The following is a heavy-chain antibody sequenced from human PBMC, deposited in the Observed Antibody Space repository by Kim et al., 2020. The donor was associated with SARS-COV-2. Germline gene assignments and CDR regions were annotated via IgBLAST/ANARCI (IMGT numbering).Heavy chain of an antibody. CDR3: ARGSHKSMFRYSSSSAFDI. V-gene: IGHV4-34*01. CDR1: GGSFSGYY. J-gene: IGHJ3*02. CDR2: INHSGST. Sequence: SETLSLTCAVYGGSFSGYYWSWIRQPPGKGLEWIGEINHSGSTNYNPSLKSRVTISVDTSKNQFSLKLSSVTAADTAVYYCARGSHKSMFRYSSSSAFDIWGQGTMVTVSS. D-gene: IGHD6-6*01.